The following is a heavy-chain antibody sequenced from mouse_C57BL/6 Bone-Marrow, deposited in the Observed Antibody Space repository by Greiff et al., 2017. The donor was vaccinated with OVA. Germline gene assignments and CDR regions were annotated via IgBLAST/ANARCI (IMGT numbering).Heavy chain of an antibody. Sequence: EVQLVESGGGLVQPGGSLKLSCAASGFTFSDYYMYWVRQTPEKRLEWVAYISNGGGSTYYPDTVKGRFTISRDNAKNTLYLQMSRLKSEDTAMYYCARQAQLDYYGSSYWYFDVWGTGTTVTVSS. CDR1: GFTFSDYY. V-gene: IGHV5-12*01. CDR3: ARQAQLDYYGSSYWYFDV. CDR2: ISNGGGST. D-gene: IGHD1-1*01. J-gene: IGHJ1*03.